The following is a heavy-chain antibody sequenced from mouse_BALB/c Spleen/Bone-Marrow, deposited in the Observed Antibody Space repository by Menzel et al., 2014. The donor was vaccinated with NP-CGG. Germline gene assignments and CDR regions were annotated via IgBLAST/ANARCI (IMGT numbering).Heavy chain of an antibody. CDR1: GFTFSSYG. V-gene: IGHV5-6-3*01. D-gene: IGHD1-1*01. CDR3: ARVYGWYFDV. J-gene: IGHJ1*01. Sequence: EVQVVESGGGLAQPGGSLKLSCVASGFTFSSYGMSWVRQTPDKGLELVATINNNGGSTYYPDSVKGQFTISRDNAKNTLYLQMSSLKSEDTAMYYCARVYGWYFDVWGAGTTVTVPS. CDR2: INNNGGST.